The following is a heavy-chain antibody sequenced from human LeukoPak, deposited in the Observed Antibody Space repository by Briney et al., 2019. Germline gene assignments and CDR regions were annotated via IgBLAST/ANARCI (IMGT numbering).Heavy chain of an antibody. V-gene: IGHV4-34*01. CDR3: ARYGKGRWLTSTRPFWYFDL. CDR1: GGSFSAYY. J-gene: IGHJ2*01. CDR2: INHSGST. D-gene: IGHD5-24*01. Sequence: SETLSLTCAVYGGSFSAYYWSWIRQPPGKGLEWIGEINHSGSTNYSPSLKSRVTISVDTSKNQFSLKLSSVTAADTAVYYCARYGKGRWLTSTRPFWYFDLWGRGTLVTVSS.